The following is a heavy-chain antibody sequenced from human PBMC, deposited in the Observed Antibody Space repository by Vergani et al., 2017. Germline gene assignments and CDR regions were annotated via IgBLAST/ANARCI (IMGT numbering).Heavy chain of an antibody. CDR1: GYTFTSYA. CDR3: ARSPRGEYYFDY. V-gene: IGHV1-3*01. Sequence: QVQLVQSGAEVKKPGASVKVSCKASGYTFTSYAMHWVRQAPGQRLEWMGWINAGNGNTKYSQKFQGRVTITRDTSASTAYMELSSLRSEDTAVYYCARSPRGEYYFDYWGQGTLVTVSS. CDR2: INAGNGNT. D-gene: IGHD3-16*01. J-gene: IGHJ4*02.